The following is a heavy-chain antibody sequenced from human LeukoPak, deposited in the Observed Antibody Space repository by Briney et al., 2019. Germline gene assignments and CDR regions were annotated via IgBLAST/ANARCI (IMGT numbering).Heavy chain of an antibody. Sequence: SETLSLTCTVSGGSISSYYWSWIRQPPGKGLEWIGYIYYSGTTNYNPSLKSRVTISVDTSKNQFSLKLSSVTAADTAVYYCARLALVPRSYYFDYWGQGTLVTVSS. CDR2: IYYSGTT. D-gene: IGHD3-16*02. J-gene: IGHJ4*02. V-gene: IGHV4-59*08. CDR3: ARLALVPRSYYFDY. CDR1: GGSISSYY.